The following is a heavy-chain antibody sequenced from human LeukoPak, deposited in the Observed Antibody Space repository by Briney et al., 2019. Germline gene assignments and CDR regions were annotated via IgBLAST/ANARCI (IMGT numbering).Heavy chain of an antibody. Sequence: GGTLRLSCAASGFTLSSYVMHWVRQAPGKGLEGVAFIRYDGSNKYYAASVKGRFTISRDNSKNTLYLQMNSLRAEDTAVYYCAKGGIVVVPAAIPFDYWRQETLVTVSS. J-gene: IGHJ4*02. V-gene: IGHV3-30*02. CDR2: IRYDGSNK. CDR1: GFTLSSYV. CDR3: AKGGIVVVPAAIPFDY. D-gene: IGHD2-2*01.